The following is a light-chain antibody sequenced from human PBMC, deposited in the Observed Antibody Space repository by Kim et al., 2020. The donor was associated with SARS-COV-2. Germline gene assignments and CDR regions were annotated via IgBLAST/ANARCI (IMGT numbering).Light chain of an antibody. CDR1: QDITNS. Sequence: EIVMTQSPPTLSVSPGDRATLSCRAIQDITNSLAWYQQKPGQAPRLLIYGATTRATGVPVRFSGRQSGTEFTLTISSLQSEDFAVYYCQQYRTWPLFGPGTKLEI. CDR3: QQYRTWPL. V-gene: IGKV3-15*01. J-gene: IGKJ2*01. CDR2: GAT.